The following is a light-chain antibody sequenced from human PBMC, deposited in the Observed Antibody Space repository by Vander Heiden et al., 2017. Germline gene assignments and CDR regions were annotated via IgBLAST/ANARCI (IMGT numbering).Light chain of an antibody. CDR1: ALPKEY. J-gene: IGLJ2*01. V-gene: IGLV3-10*01. CDR2: GDT. CDR3: YSTDSSGNHRV. Sequence: SYDLTQPPPVSVSPGQTARITCPGDALPKEYACWYQQKSGQAPALVINGDTKRPSGIPERFSGSRSGTMATLTISGAQVEDEADYYCYSTDSSGNHRVFGGGTKLTVL.